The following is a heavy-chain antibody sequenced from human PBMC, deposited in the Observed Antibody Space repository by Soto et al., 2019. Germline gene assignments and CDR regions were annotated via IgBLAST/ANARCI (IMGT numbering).Heavy chain of an antibody. V-gene: IGHV3-72*01. CDR1: GFTFSDHY. J-gene: IGHJ6*02. Sequence: EVQLVESGGGLVQPGGSLRLSCAASGFTFSDHYMDWVRQAPGKGLEWVGRIRNRANSYTTEYAASVRGRFTILRDDSKTSLYLQMNSLKIEDTAVYYCARDRLLIRGAWIGYDMDVWGLGTTVTVSS. CDR3: ARDRLLIRGAWIGYDMDV. CDR2: IRNRANSYTT. D-gene: IGHD3-10*01.